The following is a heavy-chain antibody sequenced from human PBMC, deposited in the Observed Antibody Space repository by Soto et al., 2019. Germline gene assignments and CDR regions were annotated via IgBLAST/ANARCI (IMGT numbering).Heavy chain of an antibody. CDR1: GYTFTSYG. V-gene: IGHV1-18*01. J-gene: IGHJ6*02. Sequence: QVQLVQSGAEVKKPGASVKVSCKASGYTFTSYGISWVRQAPGQGLEWMGWISAYNGNTNYAQKLQGRGTMTTAPSTSTAYMELRSLRSDETAVYSCSRIRYYCYGMDGWGQGTTVTVSS. CDR3: SRIRYYCYGMDG. CDR2: ISAYNGNT.